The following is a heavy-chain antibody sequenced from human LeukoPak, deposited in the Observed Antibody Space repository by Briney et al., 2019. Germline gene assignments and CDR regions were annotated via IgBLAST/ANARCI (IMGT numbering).Heavy chain of an antibody. CDR1: GFTFSSYG. CDR3: AREPNYGDYDGDAFDI. J-gene: IGHJ3*02. V-gene: IGHV3-33*01. D-gene: IGHD4-17*01. CDR2: IWYDGSNK. Sequence: GGSLTLSCAASGFTFSSYGMHWVRQAPGKGLEWVAVIWYDGSNKYYADFVKGRFTISRDNSKNTLYLQMNGLRAEDTAVYYCAREPNYGDYDGDAFDIWGQGTMVTVSS.